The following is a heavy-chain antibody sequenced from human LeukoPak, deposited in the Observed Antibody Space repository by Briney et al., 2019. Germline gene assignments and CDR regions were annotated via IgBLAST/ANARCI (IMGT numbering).Heavy chain of an antibody. V-gene: IGHV3-66*02. CDR3: AARSYDSSGYYSPPLGY. CDR1: GFTVSSNY. D-gene: IGHD3-22*01. CDR2: IYSGGST. J-gene: IGHJ4*02. Sequence: PGGSLRLSCAASGFTVSSNYMSWVRQAPGKGLEWVSVIYSGGSTYYADSVKGRFTISRDKSKNTLYLQMNSLRAEDTVVYYCAARSYDSSGYYSPPLGYWGQGTLVTVSS.